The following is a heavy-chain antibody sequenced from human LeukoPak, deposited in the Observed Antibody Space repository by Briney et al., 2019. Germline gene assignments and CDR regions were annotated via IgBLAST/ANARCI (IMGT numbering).Heavy chain of an antibody. CDR3: AREVGYCSGGSCYSYFDY. Sequence: SETLSLTCTVSGGSISSYYWSWIRQPPGKGLEWIGYIYYSGSTSYNASLTNRVTISVDTSKNQFSLKLSSVTAADTAVYYCAREVGYCSGGSCYSYFDYWGQGTLVTVSS. D-gene: IGHD2-15*01. CDR1: GGSISSYY. CDR2: IYYSGST. V-gene: IGHV4-59*01. J-gene: IGHJ4*02.